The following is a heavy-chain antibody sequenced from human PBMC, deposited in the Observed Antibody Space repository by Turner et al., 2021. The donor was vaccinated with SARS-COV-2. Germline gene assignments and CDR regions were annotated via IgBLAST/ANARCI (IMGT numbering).Heavy chain of an antibody. V-gene: IGHV3-30*04. CDR2: ISYDGSNK. CDR1: GFTFSSYA. CDR3: ARDSPYWTNGVCYTSYYGMDV. Sequence: QVQLVESGGGVVQRGRSLRLSCAASGFTFSSYAMHWVRPAPGKGLDWVAVISYDGSNKYYADSGKGRFTTSRDNSKNTLYLQMNSLRAEDTAVYYCARDSPYWTNGVCYTSYYGMDVWGQGTTVTVSS. D-gene: IGHD2-8*01. J-gene: IGHJ6*02.